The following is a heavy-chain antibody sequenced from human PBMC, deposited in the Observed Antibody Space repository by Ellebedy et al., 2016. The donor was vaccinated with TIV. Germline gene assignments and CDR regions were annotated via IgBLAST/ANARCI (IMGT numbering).Heavy chain of an antibody. V-gene: IGHV4-39*07. CDR1: GDSTSTNHHS. CDR2: LTYTGNA. Sequence: GSLRLSCSVSGDSTSTNHHSWGWIRQPPGKGLEWMGSLTYTGNAHYGPNLKGRVTMSLDTSKRQFSLKLNSVTAADTAVYYCARWNSCNDYVFLYWFFDVWGRGTQVTVSS. CDR3: ARWNSCNDYVFLYWFFDV. J-gene: IGHJ2*01. D-gene: IGHD3-16*01.